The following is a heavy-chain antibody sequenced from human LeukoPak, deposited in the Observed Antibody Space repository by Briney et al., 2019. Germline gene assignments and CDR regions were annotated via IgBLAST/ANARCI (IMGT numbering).Heavy chain of an antibody. V-gene: IGHV3-9*01. CDR1: GFTFDDYA. CDR3: AKDTSRTDAFDI. CDR2: ISWNSGSI. J-gene: IGHJ3*02. Sequence: GGSLRLSCAASGFTFDDYAMHWVRQAPGKGLEWVSGISWNSGSIGYADSVKGRFTISRDNAKNSLYLQMNSLRAEDTALYYCAKDTSRTDAFDIRGQGTMVTVSS.